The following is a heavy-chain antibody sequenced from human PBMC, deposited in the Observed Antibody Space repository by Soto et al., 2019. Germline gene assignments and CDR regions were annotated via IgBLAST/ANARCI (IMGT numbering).Heavy chain of an antibody. CDR3: ANKFFSGSGSYRGWFDP. Sequence: EVQLLESGGGLVQPGGSLRLSCAASGFTFSSYAMNWVRQAPGKGLEWVSIISGSGDSTYYADSVQGRFTISRDNTKNTLYLQMNSVRAEDTAVYYCANKFFSGSGSYRGWFDPWGQGTLVTVSS. CDR1: GFTFSSYA. J-gene: IGHJ5*02. CDR2: ISGSGDST. V-gene: IGHV3-23*01. D-gene: IGHD3-10*01.